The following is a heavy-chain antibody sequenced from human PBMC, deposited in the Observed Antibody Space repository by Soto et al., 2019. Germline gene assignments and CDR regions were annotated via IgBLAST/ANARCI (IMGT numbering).Heavy chain of an antibody. CDR1: GGTFSSYA. Sequence: QVQLVQSGAEVKKPGSSVKVSCKASGGTFSSYAISWVRQAPGQGLEWMGGIIPIFGTANYAQKFQGRVTSTADKSTRTAYMELSSLRSEDTAVYYCARAHYYGSGSYPFDYWGQGTLVTVSS. CDR3: ARAHYYGSGSYPFDY. V-gene: IGHV1-69*06. CDR2: IIPIFGTA. J-gene: IGHJ4*02. D-gene: IGHD3-10*01.